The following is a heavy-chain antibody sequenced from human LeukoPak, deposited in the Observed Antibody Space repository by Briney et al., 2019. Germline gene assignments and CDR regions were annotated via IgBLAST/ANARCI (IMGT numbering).Heavy chain of an antibody. CDR1: GYTFTGYY. Sequence: SVKVSCKASGYTFTGYYMHWVRQAPGQGLEWMGWINPNSGGTNYAQRFQGRVTMTRDTSISTAYMELSRLRSDDTAVYYCARCLGSGSYYPPDYWGQGTLVTVSS. J-gene: IGHJ4*02. CDR2: INPNSGGT. CDR3: ARCLGSGSYYPPDY. V-gene: IGHV1-2*02. D-gene: IGHD3-10*01.